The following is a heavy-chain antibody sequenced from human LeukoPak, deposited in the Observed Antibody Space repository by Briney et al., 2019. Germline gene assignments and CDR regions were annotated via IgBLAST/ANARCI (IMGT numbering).Heavy chain of an antibody. CDR1: GYTFTSYG. CDR2: ISAYNGNT. J-gene: IGHJ3*02. Sequence: GASVKVSCKASGYTFTSYGISWVRQAPGQGLEWMGWISAYNGNTNFVQKLQGRITMTTDTSTSTAYMELRSLRSDDTAVYYCVRSGYCYGGTCHSGAFDIWGQGTVVTVSS. CDR3: VRSGYCYGGTCHSGAFDI. D-gene: IGHD2-15*01. V-gene: IGHV1-18*01.